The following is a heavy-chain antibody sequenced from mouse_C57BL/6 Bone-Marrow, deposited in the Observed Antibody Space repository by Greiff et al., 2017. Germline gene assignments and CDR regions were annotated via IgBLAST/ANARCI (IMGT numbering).Heavy chain of an antibody. J-gene: IGHJ1*03. D-gene: IGHD1-1*01. V-gene: IGHV5-12*01. CDR1: GFTFSDYY. CDR3: ARNYGSRYWYFDV. CDR2: ISNGGGST. Sequence: EVKLLESGGGLVQPGGSLKLSCAASGFTFSDYYMYWVSQTPEKRLEWVAYISNGGGSTYYPDTVKGRFTISSDNAKNTLYLQMSRRKSEYTAMFDCARNYGSRYWYFDVGGTGTTVTVSS.